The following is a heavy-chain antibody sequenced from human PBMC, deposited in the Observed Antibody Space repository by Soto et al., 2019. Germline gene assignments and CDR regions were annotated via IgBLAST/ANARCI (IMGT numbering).Heavy chain of an antibody. CDR1: GGSVSSGSYY. CDR2: IYYSGST. D-gene: IGHD2-8*01. Sequence: ETLSLTCTVSGGSVSSGSYYWSWIRQPPGKGLEWIGYIYYSGSTNYNPSLKSRVTISVDTSKNQFSLKLSSVTAADTAVYYCAGGAKYCTNGVCYTPNNRFDPWGQGTQVTVSS. CDR3: AGGAKYCTNGVCYTPNNRFDP. V-gene: IGHV4-61*01. J-gene: IGHJ5*02.